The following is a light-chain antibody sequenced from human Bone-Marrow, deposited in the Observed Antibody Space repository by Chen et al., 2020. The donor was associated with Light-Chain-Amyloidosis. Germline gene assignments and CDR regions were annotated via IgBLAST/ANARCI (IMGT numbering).Light chain of an antibody. Sequence: QSALTQPASVSGSPGQSITISCAGTSSDVGRYSLVTWYQQYPAKAPNLLIYEDIKRPPGVSYRFSGSKSGNTASLPISGLHAEVEADYYCCSYATEDRVLFGGGTKLTVL. CDR2: EDI. J-gene: IGLJ3*02. CDR3: CSYATEDRVL. CDR1: SSDVGRYSL. V-gene: IGLV2-23*01.